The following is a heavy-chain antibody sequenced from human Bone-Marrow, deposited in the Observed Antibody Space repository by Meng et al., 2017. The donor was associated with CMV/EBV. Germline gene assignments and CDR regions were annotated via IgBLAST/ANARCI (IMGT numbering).Heavy chain of an antibody. Sequence: GESLKISCAASGFPFSSYAMSWVRQAPGKGLEWVSSISSSSYVYYADSVKGRFTISRDNAKNSLYLQMNSLRAEDTAVYYCARDRAEYSSGWYGGANWFDPWGQGTLVTVSS. CDR1: GFPFSSYA. D-gene: IGHD6-19*01. J-gene: IGHJ5*02. CDR2: ISSSSYV. CDR3: ARDRAEYSSGWYGGANWFDP. V-gene: IGHV3-21*01.